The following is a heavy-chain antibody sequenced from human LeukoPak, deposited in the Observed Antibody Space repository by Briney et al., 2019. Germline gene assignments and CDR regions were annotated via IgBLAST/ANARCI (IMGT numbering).Heavy chain of an antibody. CDR3: ARDLRGYTGYNYYDY. D-gene: IGHD5-12*01. J-gene: IGHJ4*02. V-gene: IGHV3-11*06. CDR1: GFTFSDYY. CDR2: ISSDSAYT. Sequence: GGSLRLSCAASGFTFSDYYMSWIRQAPGTGLEWVSYISSDSAYTNYADSLRGRFTISRDNAKNSLYLQMNSLRAEDTAVYYCARDLRGYTGYNYYDYWGQGTLVIVSS.